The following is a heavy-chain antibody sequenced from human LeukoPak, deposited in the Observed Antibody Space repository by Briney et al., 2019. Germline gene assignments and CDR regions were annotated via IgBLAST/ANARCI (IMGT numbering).Heavy chain of an antibody. CDR1: GYTFTSYD. Sequence: ASVKVSCKASGYTFTSYDINWVRQATGQGLEWMGWISAYNGNTNYAQKLQGRVTMTTDTSTSTAYMELRSLRSEDTAIYYCASPVKNYDTWSGYPPFDYWGQGTLVTVSS. J-gene: IGHJ4*02. D-gene: IGHD3-3*01. CDR2: ISAYNGNT. CDR3: ASPVKNYDTWSGYPPFDY. V-gene: IGHV1-18*01.